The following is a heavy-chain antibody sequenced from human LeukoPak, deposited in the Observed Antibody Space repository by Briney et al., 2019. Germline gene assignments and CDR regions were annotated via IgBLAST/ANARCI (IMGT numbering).Heavy chain of an antibody. Sequence: SQTLSLTCTVSGGSISSGDYYWSWIRQPPGKGLEWIGYIYYSGSTYYNPSLKSRVTISVDTSKNQFSLKLSSVTAADTAVYYCARDQNTIFGVDSGHWFDPWGQGTLVTVSS. D-gene: IGHD3-3*01. CDR2: IYYSGST. CDR1: GGSISSGDYY. CDR3: ARDQNTIFGVDSGHWFDP. V-gene: IGHV4-30-4*01. J-gene: IGHJ5*02.